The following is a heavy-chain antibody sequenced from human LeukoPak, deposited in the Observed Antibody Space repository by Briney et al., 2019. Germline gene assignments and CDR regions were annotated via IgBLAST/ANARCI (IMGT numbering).Heavy chain of an antibody. CDR3: ARLVADSGYVIDY. Sequence: SETLSLTCTVSGGSISSSSYYWGWIRQPPGKGLEWIGSIYYSGRTYYNPSLKRRVTISVDTSKNQFSLKLSSVTAADTAVYYCARLVADSGYVIDYWGQGTLVSVSS. D-gene: IGHD5-12*01. CDR2: IYYSGRT. J-gene: IGHJ4*02. CDR1: GGSISSSSYY. V-gene: IGHV4-39*01.